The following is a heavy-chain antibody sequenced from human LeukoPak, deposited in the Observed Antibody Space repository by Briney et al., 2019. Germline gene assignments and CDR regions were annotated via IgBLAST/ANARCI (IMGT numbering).Heavy chain of an antibody. CDR2: IGSDNKP. Sequence: GGSLRLSCEASGFTFSAYAMTWVRQAPGKGLEWVSSIGSDNKPHYSESVKGRFAISRDNSKSMLFLQLNSLRAEDTALYYCARDAYDILTGIRFDYWGQGTLVTVSS. J-gene: IGHJ4*02. CDR3: ARDAYDILTGIRFDY. V-gene: IGHV3-23*01. D-gene: IGHD3-9*01. CDR1: GFTFSAYA.